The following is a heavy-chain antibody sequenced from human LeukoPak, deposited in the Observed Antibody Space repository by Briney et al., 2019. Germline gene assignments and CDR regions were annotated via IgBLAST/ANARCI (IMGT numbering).Heavy chain of an antibody. J-gene: IGHJ4*02. CDR3: ARVSQDIVVVPAAIPRFDY. D-gene: IGHD2-2*02. Sequence: GGSLRLSCAASGFTFSSYSMNWVRQAPGKGLEWVSYISSSSSTIYYADSVKGRFTISRDNAKNSLYLQMNSLRDEDTAVYYCARVSQDIVVVPAAIPRFDYWGQGTLVTVSP. CDR2: ISSSSSTI. V-gene: IGHV3-48*02. CDR1: GFTFSSYS.